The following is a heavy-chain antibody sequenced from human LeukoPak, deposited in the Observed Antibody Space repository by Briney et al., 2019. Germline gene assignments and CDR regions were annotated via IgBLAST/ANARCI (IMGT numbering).Heavy chain of an antibody. CDR3: ARDHNVWGSYDY. D-gene: IGHD3-16*01. CDR2: ISSSGSTI. V-gene: IGHV3-11*01. CDR1: GFTFRDYY. Sequence: GASLTLSCAASGFTFRDYYMSCIRPAPGEGLEWVSYISSSGSTIYYADSVKGRFNISRDNAKNSLYLQMNSLRAEDTAVYYCARDHNVWGSYDYWGQGTLVTVSS. J-gene: IGHJ4*02.